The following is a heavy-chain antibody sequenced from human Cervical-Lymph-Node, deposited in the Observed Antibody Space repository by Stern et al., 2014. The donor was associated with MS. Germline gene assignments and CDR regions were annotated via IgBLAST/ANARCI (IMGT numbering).Heavy chain of an antibody. V-gene: IGHV1-69*06. CDR3: ARGGGLVGYFDY. J-gene: IGHJ4*02. CDR2: ITHVFGTT. Sequence: DQLVESGAEVKKPGSSVKVSCKASGDTFSSYAINWVRQVPGQGLEWMGGITHVFGTTNYAQKFQGRVTITADKSTNTAYMELMTLRSEDTAVYYCARGGGLVGYFDYWGQGTLVSVSS. D-gene: IGHD1-26*01. CDR1: GDTFSSYA.